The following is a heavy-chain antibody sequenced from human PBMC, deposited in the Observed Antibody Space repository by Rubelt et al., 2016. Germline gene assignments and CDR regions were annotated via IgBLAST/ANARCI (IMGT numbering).Heavy chain of an antibody. J-gene: IGHJ4*02. CDR1: GFSLSGYS. CDR3: GRGYWSNCFDQ. D-gene: IGHD2-2*01. V-gene: IGHV3-48*04. Sequence: EVQMVESGGGLVQPGGSLRLSCAASGFSLSGYSMDWVRQVPGKGLEWISSISGDRGTIYYADSVRGRFTISRDNVRNSLCLQMTRLRAEDAAVYYCGRGYWSNCFDQWGQGTLVTASS. CDR2: ISGDRGTI.